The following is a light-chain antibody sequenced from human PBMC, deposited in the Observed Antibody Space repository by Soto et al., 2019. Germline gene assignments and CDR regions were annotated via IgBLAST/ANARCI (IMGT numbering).Light chain of an antibody. CDR3: QQLNTYPVT. CDR1: QGISSY. V-gene: IGKV1-9*01. J-gene: IGKJ4*01. Sequence: DIQLTQSPSFLSASVGDRVTITCRASQGISSYLAWYQQKPGKAPKLLIYATSTFQSGVPSRFSDSGSGTEFTLTISSLQPEDFATYYCQQLNTYPVTFGGGTKVEIK. CDR2: ATS.